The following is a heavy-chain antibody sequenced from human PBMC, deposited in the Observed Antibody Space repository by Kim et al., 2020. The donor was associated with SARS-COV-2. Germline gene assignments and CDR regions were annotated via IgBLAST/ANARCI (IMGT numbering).Heavy chain of an antibody. CDR2: IKEDGSEK. CDR1: GFTFSYYW. D-gene: IGHD6-6*01. J-gene: IGHJ4*02. CDR3: ARGGRPGDY. V-gene: IGHV3-7*01. Sequence: GGSLRLSRVASGFTFSYYWMSWVRQAPGKGLEWLAQIKEDGSEKFYVDSVKGRFTISRDNAKNSLYLQMDSLRAADTAVYYCARGGRPGDYWGQGTRVTVSS.